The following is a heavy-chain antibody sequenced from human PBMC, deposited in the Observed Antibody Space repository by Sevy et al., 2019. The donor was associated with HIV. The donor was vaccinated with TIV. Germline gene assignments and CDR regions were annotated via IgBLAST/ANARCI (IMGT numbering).Heavy chain of an antibody. D-gene: IGHD2-21*02. CDR1: GYSFTSYE. Sequence: ASVKVSCKASGYSFTSYEIHWVRQAPGQGLEWMGIINPSGGSTSYAQKFQDRVTMIRDTSTTTVYMELSSLRSEDTAAYFCARLRACGGDCYYYDFWGQGTLVTVSS. CDR2: INPSGGST. CDR3: ARLRACGGDCYYYDF. J-gene: IGHJ4*02. V-gene: IGHV1-46*01.